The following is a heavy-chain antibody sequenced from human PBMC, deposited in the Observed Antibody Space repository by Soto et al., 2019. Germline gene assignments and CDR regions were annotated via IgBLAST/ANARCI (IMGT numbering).Heavy chain of an antibody. CDR3: ERELGGGYCSRSSCYRVMGY. J-gene: IGHJ4*02. CDR2: IIPIFGTA. CDR1: GGTFSSYA. D-gene: IGHD2-2*02. V-gene: IGHV1-69*13. Sequence: GASVKVSCKASGGTFSSYAISWVRQAPGQGLEWMGGIIPIFGTANYAQKFQGRVTITADESTSTAYMELSSLRYEDTAAYYCERELGGGYCSRSSCYRVMGYGGQGTLVTVSS.